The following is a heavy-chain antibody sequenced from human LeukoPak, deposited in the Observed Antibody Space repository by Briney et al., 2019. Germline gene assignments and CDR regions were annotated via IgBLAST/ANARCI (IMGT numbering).Heavy chain of an antibody. V-gene: IGHV4-4*07. D-gene: IGHD6-19*01. Sequence: PSETLSLTCTVSGDCFSGYYWSWIRQPAGKGLEWIGRIYTSGSTNYNPSLKSRVTMSVDTSKNQFSLKLSSVTAADTAVYYCARVSSAGIWDYWGQGTLVTVSS. CDR3: ARVSSAGIWDY. CDR1: GDCFSGYY. J-gene: IGHJ4*02. CDR2: IYTSGST.